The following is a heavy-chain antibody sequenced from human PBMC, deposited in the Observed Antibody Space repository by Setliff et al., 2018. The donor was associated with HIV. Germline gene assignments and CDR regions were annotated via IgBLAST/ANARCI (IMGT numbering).Heavy chain of an antibody. Sequence: SETLSLTCSVSGDSVSSGGFYWSWIRQRPDRGLEWIGHLFYSGTTYYSPSLKSRVIISRDTSENQFSLQLSSVTAADTAVYYCVRERRRSPLSYGLDVWGQGTTVTVSS. J-gene: IGHJ6*02. CDR1: GDSVSSGGFY. V-gene: IGHV4-31*03. CDR2: LFYSGTT. CDR3: VRERRRSPLSYGLDV.